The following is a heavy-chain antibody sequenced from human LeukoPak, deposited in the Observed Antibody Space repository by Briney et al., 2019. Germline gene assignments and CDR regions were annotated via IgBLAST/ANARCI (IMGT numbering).Heavy chain of an antibody. CDR1: GLIVNNNY. V-gene: IGHV3-66*01. Sequence: GGSLRLSCAASGLIVNNNYISWVRQAPGKGLEWVSITYRDGNTNYADSVKGRFTISRDNSKNTLSLQMNSLRAEDTAVYYCACSGPYSNGGVMTDYWGQGTLVTVSS. J-gene: IGHJ4*02. CDR3: ACSGPYSNGGVMTDY. D-gene: IGHD6-19*01. CDR2: TYRDGNT.